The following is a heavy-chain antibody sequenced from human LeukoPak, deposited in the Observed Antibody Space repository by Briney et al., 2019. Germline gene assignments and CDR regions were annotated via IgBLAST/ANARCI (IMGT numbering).Heavy chain of an antibody. J-gene: IGHJ4*02. CDR3: ARDRGTVTDY. V-gene: IGHV4-30-4*01. D-gene: IGHD4-17*01. CDR1: GGSISSGDYF. Sequence: SQTLSLTCTVSGGSISSGDYFWRWIRQPPGRGLEWIGYIYYSGSTYYIPALKSRVTISVDTSKNHFSLKLSSVTAADTAVYYCARDRGTVTDYWGQGTLVTVSS. CDR2: IYYSGST.